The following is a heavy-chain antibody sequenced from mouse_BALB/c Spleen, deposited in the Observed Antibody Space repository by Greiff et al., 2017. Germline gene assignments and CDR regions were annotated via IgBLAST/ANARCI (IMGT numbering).Heavy chain of an antibody. J-gene: IGHJ4*01. D-gene: IGHD2-1*01. Sequence: VQLQQSGTVLARPGASVKMSCKASGYTFTSYWMHWVKQRPGQGLEWIGAIYPGNSDTSYNQKFKGKAKLTAVTSTSTAYMELSSLTNEDSAVYYCTRGGYGNYAMDYWGQGTSVTVSS. CDR1: GYTFTSYW. CDR2: IYPGNSDT. CDR3: TRGGYGNYAMDY. V-gene: IGHV1-5*01.